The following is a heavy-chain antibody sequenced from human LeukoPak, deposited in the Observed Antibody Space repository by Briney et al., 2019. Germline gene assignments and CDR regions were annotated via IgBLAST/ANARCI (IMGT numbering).Heavy chain of an antibody. CDR3: ARRLYYYSSWSYNSYFDY. J-gene: IGHJ4*02. D-gene: IGHD3-10*01. Sequence: RGGPLKISGKGSGYSFTSYWIGWVGQMHGKGLEWMGIIYNGDSDTSYGPSFQGQVPISADKAISTAYLQWSSLKASDTAMYYCARRLYYYSSWSYNSYFDYWGQGTLVTVSS. V-gene: IGHV5-51*01. CDR2: IYNGDSDT. CDR1: GYSFTSYW.